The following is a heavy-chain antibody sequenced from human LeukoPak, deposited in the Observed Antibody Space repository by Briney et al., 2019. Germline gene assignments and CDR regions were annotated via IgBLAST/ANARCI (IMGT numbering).Heavy chain of an antibody. CDR3: ARDLSLKYYYDSSGVNWFDP. CDR1: GFTFSSYA. J-gene: IGHJ5*02. D-gene: IGHD3-22*01. Sequence: GGSLRLSCAASGFTFSSYAMNWVRQAPGKGPEWVSVISGTGCRTYYADSVKGRFTISRDNSKNTLYLQMNSLRAEDTAVYYCARDLSLKYYYDSSGVNWFDPWGQGTLVTVSS. CDR2: ISGTGCRT. V-gene: IGHV3-23*01.